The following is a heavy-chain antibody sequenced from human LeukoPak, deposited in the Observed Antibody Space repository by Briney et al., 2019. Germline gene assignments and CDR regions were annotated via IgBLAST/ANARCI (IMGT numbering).Heavy chain of an antibody. Sequence: ASGKASCKASGYTFTNYAANWVRQAPGQGLEWMGWINTNTGNPTYAQGFTGRFVFSLDTSVSTAYLQISSLKAEDTAVYYCAREGRSGSSWYLANWGQGVLVTVSS. CDR1: GYTFTNYA. J-gene: IGHJ4*02. V-gene: IGHV7-4-1*02. D-gene: IGHD6-13*01. CDR3: AREGRSGSSWYLAN. CDR2: INTNTGNP.